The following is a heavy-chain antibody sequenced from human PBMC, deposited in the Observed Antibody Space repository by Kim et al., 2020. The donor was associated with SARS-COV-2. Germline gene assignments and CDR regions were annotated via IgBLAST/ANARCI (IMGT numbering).Heavy chain of an antibody. CDR2: IYTSGST. CDR1: GGSISSGSYY. D-gene: IGHD3-22*01. Sequence: SETLSLTCTVSGGSISSGSYYWSWIRQPAGKGLEWIGRIYTSGSTNYNPSLKSRVTISVDTSKNQFSLKLSSVTAADTAVYYCARGEGYDSSGYYYGYWGQGTLVTVSS. CDR3: ARGEGYDSSGYYYGY. V-gene: IGHV4-61*02. J-gene: IGHJ4*02.